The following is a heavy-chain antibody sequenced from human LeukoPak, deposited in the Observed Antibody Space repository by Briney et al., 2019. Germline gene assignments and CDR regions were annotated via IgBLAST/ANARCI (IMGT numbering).Heavy chain of an antibody. J-gene: IGHJ6*03. CDR1: GGSFSGYY. Sequence: SETLSLTCAVYGGSFSGYYWSWIRQPPGKGLEWIGEINHSGSTNYNPSLKSRVTISVDTSKNQFSLKLSSVTAADTAVYYCAQGPNSAYYYMDVWGKGTTVTVSS. D-gene: IGHD2-8*01. CDR3: AQGPNSAYYYMDV. CDR2: INHSGST. V-gene: IGHV4-34*01.